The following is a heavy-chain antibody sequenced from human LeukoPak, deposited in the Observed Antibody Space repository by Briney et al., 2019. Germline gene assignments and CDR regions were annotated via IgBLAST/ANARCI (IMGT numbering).Heavy chain of an antibody. D-gene: IGHD4-17*01. V-gene: IGHV4-61*02. CDR2: IYTSGST. CDR1: GGSISSSSYY. J-gene: IGHJ4*02. CDR3: AGSYGDPWYFDY. Sequence: SETLSLTCTVSGGSISSSSYYWSWIRQPAGKGLEWIGRIYTSGSTNYNPSLKSRVTMSVDTSKNQFSLKLSSVTAADTAVYYCAGSYGDPWYFDYWGQGTLVTVSS.